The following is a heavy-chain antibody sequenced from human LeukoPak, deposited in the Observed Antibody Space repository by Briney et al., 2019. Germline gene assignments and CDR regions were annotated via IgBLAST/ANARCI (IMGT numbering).Heavy chain of an antibody. D-gene: IGHD6-19*01. V-gene: IGHV4-4*07. CDR1: GGSINNYY. J-gene: IGHJ4*02. Sequence: PSETLSLTCTVSGGSINNYYWSWIRQPAGKGLEWIGRIYTRGSTNYNPSLQSRVAMSVDTSQNLFSLKLTSVTAADTAVYFCARVATPDVSSPLDFWGQGILVTVSS. CDR3: ARVATPDVSSPLDF. CDR2: IYTRGST.